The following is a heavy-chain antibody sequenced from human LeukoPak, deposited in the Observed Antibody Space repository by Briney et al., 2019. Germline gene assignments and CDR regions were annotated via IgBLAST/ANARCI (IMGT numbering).Heavy chain of an antibody. J-gene: IGHJ4*02. CDR1: GYTFTGYY. CDR2: INPNSGGT. D-gene: IGHD3-10*01. V-gene: IGHV1-2*02. CDR3: ARPLWFGELSSLDY. Sequence: ASVKVSCKASGYTFTGYYMHWVRQAPGQGLEWMGWINPNSGGTNYAQKFQGRVTMTRDTAISTAYMELSRLRSDDTAVYYCARPLWFGELSSLDYWGQGTLVTVSS.